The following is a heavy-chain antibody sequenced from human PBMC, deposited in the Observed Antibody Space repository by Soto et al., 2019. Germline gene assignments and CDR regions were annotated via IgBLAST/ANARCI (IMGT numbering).Heavy chain of an antibody. CDR1: GGSISNYY. J-gene: IGHJ4*02. CDR3: ASYNFGVFFDY. Sequence: QVQLQESGPGLVKPSETLSLTCSVSGGSISNYYWSWIRQPPGKGLEWIGYVYYSGSTNYNPSLKSRVTISVDTSKKQFSLKLSSVTAADTAVYYCASYNFGVFFDYWCQGTLVTVSS. D-gene: IGHD3-3*01. CDR2: VYYSGST. V-gene: IGHV4-59*01.